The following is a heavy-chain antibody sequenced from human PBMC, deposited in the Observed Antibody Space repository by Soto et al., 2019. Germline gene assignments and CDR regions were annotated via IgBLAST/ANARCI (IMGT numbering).Heavy chain of an antibody. Sequence: EVQLLESGGGLVQLGGSLRLSCAASGFTFSSYAMSWVRQAPGKGLEWVSSISGSGGSRDYADSVKGRFTISSDNSKNTLYLLMNSLRAEDTAVYYCAKDYCSGGSCFPNWFDPWGQGALVTVVS. CDR3: AKDYCSGGSCFPNWFDP. CDR1: GFTFSSYA. CDR2: ISGSGGSR. J-gene: IGHJ5*02. D-gene: IGHD2-15*01. V-gene: IGHV3-23*01.